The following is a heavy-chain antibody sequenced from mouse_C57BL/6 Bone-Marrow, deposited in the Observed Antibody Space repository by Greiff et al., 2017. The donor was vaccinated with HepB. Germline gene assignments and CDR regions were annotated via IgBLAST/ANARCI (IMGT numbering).Heavy chain of an antibody. CDR3: ARQDYGYDVDYAMDY. J-gene: IGHJ4*01. D-gene: IGHD2-2*01. CDR1: GFTFSDYY. V-gene: IGHV5-12*01. Sequence: EVHLVESGGGLVQPGGSLKLSCAASGFTFSDYYMYWVRQTPEKRLEWVSYISNGGGSTYYPDTVKGRFTISRDNAKNTLYLQMSRLKSEDTAMYYCARQDYGYDVDYAMDYWGQGTSVTVSS. CDR2: ISNGGGST.